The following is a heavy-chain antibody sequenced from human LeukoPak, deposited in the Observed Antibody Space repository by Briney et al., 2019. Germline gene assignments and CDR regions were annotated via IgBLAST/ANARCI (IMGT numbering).Heavy chain of an antibody. CDR2: IKPDGSEK. D-gene: IGHD3-10*01. CDR1: GFTFTNYW. V-gene: IGHV3-7*01. Sequence: GGSLRLSCAASGFTFTNYWMSWVRQAPGKGLEWVANIKPDGSEKYYVDSVKGRFTISRDNAKNSRYLQMNSLRAEDTAVYYCARDYYYGSGSYLKWGQGTLVTVSS. J-gene: IGHJ4*02. CDR3: ARDYYYGSGSYLK.